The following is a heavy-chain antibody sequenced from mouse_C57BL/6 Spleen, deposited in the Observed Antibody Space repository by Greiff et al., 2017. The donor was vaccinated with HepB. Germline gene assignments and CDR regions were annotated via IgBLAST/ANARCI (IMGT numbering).Heavy chain of an antibody. J-gene: IGHJ3*01. CDR2: IDPETGGT. V-gene: IGHV1-15*01. CDR3: TRGLLWGFAY. CDR1: GYTFTDYE. Sequence: QVQLKESGAELVRPGASVTLSCKASGYTFTDYEMHWVKQTPVHGLEWIGAIDPETGGTAYNQKFKGKAILTADKSSSTAYMELRSLTSEDSAVYYCTRGLLWGFAYWGQGTLVTVSA. D-gene: IGHD2-10*01.